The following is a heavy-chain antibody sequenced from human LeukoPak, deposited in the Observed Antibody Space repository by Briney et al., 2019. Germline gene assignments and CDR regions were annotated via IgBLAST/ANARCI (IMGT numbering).Heavy chain of an antibody. J-gene: IGHJ4*02. CDR2: IYYSGRT. CDR1: GGSISSSSYY. Sequence: QPSETLSLTCTASGGSISSSSYYWGWLRQPPGKGLEWIVSIYYSGRTDYNPSLKSRVTISVDTSKNQFSLKLSSVTAADTAVYYCALGYGSSTSCSPLDYWGQGTLVTVSS. CDR3: ALGYGSSTSCSPLDY. V-gene: IGHV4-39*01. D-gene: IGHD2-2*01.